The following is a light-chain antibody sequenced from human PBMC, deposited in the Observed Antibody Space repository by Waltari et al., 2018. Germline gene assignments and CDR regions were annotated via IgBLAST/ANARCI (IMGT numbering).Light chain of an antibody. V-gene: IGLV2-23*02. J-gene: IGLJ2*01. Sequence: QSALTQPASVSGSPGQSIPISCPGPSSDVGNYKRVPWYQQHPGKAPNLMIYAVSKRPSGVSDRFSGSKSGDTASLTISGLQPEDEAEYFCSSYAGSSKGVFGGGTKVTVL. CDR2: AVS. CDR3: SSYAGSSKGV. CDR1: SSDVGNYKR.